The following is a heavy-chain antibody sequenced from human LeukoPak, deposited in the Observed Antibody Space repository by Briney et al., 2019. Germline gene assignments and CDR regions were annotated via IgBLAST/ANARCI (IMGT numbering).Heavy chain of an antibody. Sequence: PSETLSLTCTVSGGSIISYYWSWIRQPPAKGLEWIVYIYYSGSTNYNPSLKSRVTISVDTSKNQFSLKLSSVTAADTAAYYCARDVKFASSSWYTDTYYYYYMDVWGKGTTVTVSS. D-gene: IGHD6-13*01. CDR1: GGSIISYY. CDR2: IYYSGST. J-gene: IGHJ6*03. V-gene: IGHV4-59*01. CDR3: ARDVKFASSSWYTDTYYYYYMDV.